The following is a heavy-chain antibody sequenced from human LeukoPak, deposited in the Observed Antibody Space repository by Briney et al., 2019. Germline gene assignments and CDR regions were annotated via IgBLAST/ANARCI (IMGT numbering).Heavy chain of an antibody. J-gene: IGHJ4*02. D-gene: IGHD3-22*01. V-gene: IGHV3-48*01. CDR3: ARFHYDSSGYEIDY. Sequence: PGGSLRLPCAASGFTFSSYSMNWVRQAPGKGLEWVSYISSSSSTIYYADSVKGRFTISRDNAKNSLYLQMNSLRAEDTAVYYCARFHYDSSGYEIDYWGQGTLVTVSS. CDR1: GFTFSSYS. CDR2: ISSSSSTI.